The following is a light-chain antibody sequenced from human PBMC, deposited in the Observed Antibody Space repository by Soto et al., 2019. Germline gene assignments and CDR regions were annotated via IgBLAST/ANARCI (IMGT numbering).Light chain of an antibody. V-gene: IGKV3-11*01. Sequence: EIVLTQSPATLSFSPGERATLSCRASQSVGSYLAWYQQKPGQAPRLLIFNTSNRATGIPARFSGSGSGTDFTLTISGLQPEDFAVYYCQQRTNRPPITFGQGTRLEIK. CDR3: QQRTNRPPIT. CDR2: NTS. J-gene: IGKJ5*01. CDR1: QSVGSY.